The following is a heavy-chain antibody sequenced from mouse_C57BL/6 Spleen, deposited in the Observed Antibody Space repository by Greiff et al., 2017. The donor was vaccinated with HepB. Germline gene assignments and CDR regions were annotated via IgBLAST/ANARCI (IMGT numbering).Heavy chain of an antibody. Sequence: VLLVESGGGLVQPGGSLSLSCAASGFTFPDYYMSWVRQPPGKALEWLGFIRNKANGYKTEYSASVKGQFTITRDNSQSILYLQMNALRAEDSATYDGARDRVYDYDDSYYAMDYWGQGTSVTVSS. V-gene: IGHV7-3*01. D-gene: IGHD2-4*01. CDR1: GFTFPDYY. J-gene: IGHJ4*01. CDR2: IRNKANGYKT. CDR3: ARDRVYDYDDSYYAMDY.